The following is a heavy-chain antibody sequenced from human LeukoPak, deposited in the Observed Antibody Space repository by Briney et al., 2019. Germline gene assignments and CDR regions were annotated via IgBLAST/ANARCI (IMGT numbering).Heavy chain of an antibody. CDR1: GFTFNKFA. CDR3: ARHEETGCFDY. CDR2: ISYDEVKS. V-gene: IGHV3-30-3*01. J-gene: IGHJ4*02. D-gene: IGHD1-1*01. Sequence: GGSLRLSCTASGFTFNKFALHWVRQAPGKGLEWVAIISYDEVKSFYSASVKGRFTISRDNSKNTLYLQMNNLGPEDTAVYYCARHEETGCFDYWGQGTLVTVSS.